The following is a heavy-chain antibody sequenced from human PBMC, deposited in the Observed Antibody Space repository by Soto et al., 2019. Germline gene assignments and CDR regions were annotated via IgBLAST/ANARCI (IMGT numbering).Heavy chain of an antibody. CDR1: GYTFTSYY. CDR2: IYPTDRGA. J-gene: IGHJ4*02. V-gene: IGHV1-46*03. Sequence: QVQLVQSGAELKNPGASVKISCKTSGYTFTSYYLHWMRQAPGQGLEWMGIIYPTDRGASYTQNFQGRXXMXRXMSTSTVYMELSSLRSDDTAVYYCAREPPEGYNFDYWGQGTLVTVSS. D-gene: IGHD5-18*01. CDR3: AREPPEGYNFDY.